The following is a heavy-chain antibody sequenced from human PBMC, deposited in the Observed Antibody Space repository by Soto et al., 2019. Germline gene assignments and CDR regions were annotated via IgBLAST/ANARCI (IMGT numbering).Heavy chain of an antibody. J-gene: IGHJ4*02. CDR1: GGSFSGYY. CDR2: INHSGIT. Sequence: QVLLEQWGAGLLKPSETLSLTCAVYGGSFSGYYWTWIRQPPGRGLEWLGEINHSGITDYNPSLKSRGSISIDTYKNQFSLKLNSVTAADAAVYYCAVGPRMWLAGGGYWGQGTLVTVSS. D-gene: IGHD6-19*01. V-gene: IGHV4-34*01. CDR3: AVGPRMWLAGGGY.